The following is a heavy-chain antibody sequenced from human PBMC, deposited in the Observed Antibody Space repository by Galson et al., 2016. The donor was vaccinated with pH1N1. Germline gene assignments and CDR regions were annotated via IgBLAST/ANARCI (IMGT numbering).Heavy chain of an antibody. Sequence: SLRLSCATSGFAFKNYVMSWVRQAPGKGLEWVSVISGRGGITHYADSVKGRFSISRDNFKSTLYLEMKKLSADDTAVYYCAKDRSREFLHFPFDAFDLWGRGTMVSVSA. CDR2: ISGRGGIT. V-gene: IGHV3-23*01. D-gene: IGHD3-10*01. J-gene: IGHJ3*01. CDR3: AKDRSREFLHFPFDAFDL. CDR1: GFAFKNYV.